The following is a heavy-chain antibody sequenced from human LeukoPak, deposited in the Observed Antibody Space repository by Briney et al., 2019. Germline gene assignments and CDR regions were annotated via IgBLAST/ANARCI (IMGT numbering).Heavy chain of an antibody. V-gene: IGHV3-23*01. CDR1: GFTFSSNA. CDR2: ISGGGGST. CDR3: AKPRGSSGSGSYYTFDP. J-gene: IGHJ5*02. D-gene: IGHD3-10*01. Sequence: GGSLRLSCAASGFTFSSNAVSWARQAPGKGREWVSGISGGGGSTYYAGSVKGRFTISRENFKNTLYLQMNSLRAEETGVYYCAKPRGSSGSGSYYTFDPWGQGTLVTVSS.